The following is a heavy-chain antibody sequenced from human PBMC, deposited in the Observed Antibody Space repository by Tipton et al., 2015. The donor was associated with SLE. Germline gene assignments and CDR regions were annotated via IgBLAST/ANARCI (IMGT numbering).Heavy chain of an antibody. J-gene: IGHJ4*02. Sequence: TLSLTCTVSGGSIRSGYYYWSWIRQPAGKGLEWIGRINPSGSTNYNPSLESRVTISVDTSKNQFSLKLSSVIAADTAVYFCARARGWGSEHINWGQGTLITVSA. D-gene: IGHD3-10*01. CDR3: ARARGWGSEHIN. CDR1: GGSIRSGYYY. V-gene: IGHV4-61*02. CDR2: INPSGST.